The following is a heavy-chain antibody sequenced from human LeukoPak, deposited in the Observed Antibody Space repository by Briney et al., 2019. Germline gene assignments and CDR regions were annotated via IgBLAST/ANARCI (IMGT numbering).Heavy chain of an antibody. V-gene: IGHV3-74*01. CDR2: VKSDGSNP. CDR1: RFSFSNYW. D-gene: IGHD3-10*01. CDR3: ARDIVSGSGSLDY. J-gene: IGHJ4*02. Sequence: PGGSLRLSCAASRFSFSNYWMHWVRQAPGKGLVWVSRVKSDGSNPSYADSVKGRFTISRDNAENMLYLQMNTLGAEDTAVYYCARDIVSGSGSLDYWGQRTLVTVSS.